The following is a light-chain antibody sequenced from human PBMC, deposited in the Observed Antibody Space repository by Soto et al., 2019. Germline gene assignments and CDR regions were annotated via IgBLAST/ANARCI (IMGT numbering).Light chain of an antibody. Sequence: QSVLTQPPSSSRPPGQRVAIPCSGSTSNIGSKYVYWYQQLPGTAPKLLIYRDNQRPSGVPDRFSGSKSGTSASLAISGLRSEDEADYYCAAWVGGLSGWLFGGGTKLTVL. J-gene: IGLJ3*02. CDR2: RDN. CDR1: TSNIGSKY. CDR3: AAWVGGLSGWL. V-gene: IGLV1-47*01.